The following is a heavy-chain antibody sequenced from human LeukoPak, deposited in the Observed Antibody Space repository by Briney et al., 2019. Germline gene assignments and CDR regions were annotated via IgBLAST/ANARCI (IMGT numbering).Heavy chain of an antibody. CDR3: ARQYINSSPFDY. CDR1: GYSFPNYW. Sequence: GESLKISCKGSGYSFPNYWIAWVRQMPGKGLEWMGIIYPGDSDTRYSPSSQGQVTFSADKSITTAYLQWSRLQASDTAMYYCARQYINSSPFDYWGQGTLVTVSS. J-gene: IGHJ4*02. D-gene: IGHD6-6*01. CDR2: IYPGDSDT. V-gene: IGHV5-51*01.